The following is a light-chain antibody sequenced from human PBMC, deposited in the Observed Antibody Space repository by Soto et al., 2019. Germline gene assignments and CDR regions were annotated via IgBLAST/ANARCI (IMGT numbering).Light chain of an antibody. V-gene: IGLV1-47*01. Sequence: QSVLTQPPSASGTPGQRVTISCSGSSSNIGSNYVYWYQQLPGTAPKLLIYRNNQRPSGVPDRFSGSKSGTSASLAISGLRSEDEADYYCAAWDDSLWVFGGGTK. CDR3: AAWDDSLWV. CDR1: SSNIGSNY. CDR2: RNN. J-gene: IGLJ3*02.